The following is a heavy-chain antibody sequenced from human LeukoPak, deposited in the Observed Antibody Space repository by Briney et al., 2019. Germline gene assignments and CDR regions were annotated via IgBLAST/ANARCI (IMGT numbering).Heavy chain of an antibody. CDR1: GFTFSTFA. V-gene: IGHV3-30*02. J-gene: IGHJ4*02. Sequence: GGSLRLSCAASGFTFSTFAMHWVRQAPGKGLEWVAFIPYDKSTAYYADSVKGRFTIPRDNSKNTLDLQMNSLRTEDTAVYYCTCPGSYRDFDYWGQGVLVTVSS. D-gene: IGHD3-16*02. CDR2: IPYDKSTA. CDR3: TCPGSYRDFDY.